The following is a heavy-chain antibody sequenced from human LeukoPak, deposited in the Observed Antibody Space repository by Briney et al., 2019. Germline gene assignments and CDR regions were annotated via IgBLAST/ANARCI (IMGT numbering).Heavy chain of an antibody. Sequence: GGSLRLSCVGYGFTFSSYAMHWVRQAPGKGLEWVAVISYDGSKKYYADSVKGRFTISRDDSKNTLYLQMNSLRAEDTAVYYCAKDQHSSTWYFDDWGQGTLVTVSS. CDR1: GFTFSSYA. D-gene: IGHD6-13*01. CDR3: AKDQHSSTWYFDD. CDR2: ISYDGSKK. J-gene: IGHJ4*02. V-gene: IGHV3-30*18.